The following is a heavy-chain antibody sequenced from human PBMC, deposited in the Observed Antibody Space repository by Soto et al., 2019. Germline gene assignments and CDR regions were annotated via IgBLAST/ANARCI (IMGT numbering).Heavy chain of an antibody. Sequence: ALRLSCTASGVTLERYGMHWVRQAPGKGLEWVSLMSFDGNKKFYADSVKARFTISRDNSHCTVYLQLHSPGVAYTAIYYCARIPFDCSGGRCDIIHYSGQGTRFTVST. CDR1: GVTLERYG. CDR3: ARIPFDCSGGRCDIIHY. V-gene: IGHV3-33*05. CDR2: MSFDGNKK. J-gene: IGHJ4*02. D-gene: IGHD2-15*01.